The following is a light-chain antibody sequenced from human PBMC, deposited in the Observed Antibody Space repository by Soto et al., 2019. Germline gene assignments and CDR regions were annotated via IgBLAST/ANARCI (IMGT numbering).Light chain of an antibody. CDR3: QQYGGSPPWT. J-gene: IGKJ1*01. Sequence: EIVLTQSPATLSLSPGERATLSCRASQSVSSYLAWYQQKPGQAPRLLIYDASSRATGIPDRFSGSGSGTDFTLIINRLEPEDFAVYYCQQYGGSPPWTFGQGTKVDIK. V-gene: IGKV3-20*01. CDR2: DAS. CDR1: QSVSSY.